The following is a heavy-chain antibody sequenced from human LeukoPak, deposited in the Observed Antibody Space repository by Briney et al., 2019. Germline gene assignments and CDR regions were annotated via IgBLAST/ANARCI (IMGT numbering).Heavy chain of an antibody. D-gene: IGHD6-19*01. CDR1: GGSISSGGYY. Sequence: SQTLSLTCTVSGGSISSGGYYWSWIRQHPGKGLEWIGYIYYSGSTYYNPSLKGRVTISVDTSKNQFSLKLSSVTAADTAVYYCARDSVAGTGSWFDPWGQGTLVTVSS. CDR2: IYYSGST. J-gene: IGHJ5*02. CDR3: ARDSVAGTGSWFDP. V-gene: IGHV4-31*03.